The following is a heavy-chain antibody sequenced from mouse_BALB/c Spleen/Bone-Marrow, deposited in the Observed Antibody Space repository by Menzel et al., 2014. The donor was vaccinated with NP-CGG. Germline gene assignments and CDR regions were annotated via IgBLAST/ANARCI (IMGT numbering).Heavy chain of an antibody. CDR2: IRNKANGYTT. Sequence: DVQLVESGGGLVQPGGSLRLSCATSGFTFTDYYMNWVRQPPGKALEWLGFIRNKANGYTTEYSASVKSRFTISRDNSQNILKLQMNTLRADHSATYYGARDKGRVFFDYWGQGTTLTVSS. J-gene: IGHJ2*01. CDR3: ARDKGRVFFDY. V-gene: IGHV7-3*02. CDR1: GFTFTDYY.